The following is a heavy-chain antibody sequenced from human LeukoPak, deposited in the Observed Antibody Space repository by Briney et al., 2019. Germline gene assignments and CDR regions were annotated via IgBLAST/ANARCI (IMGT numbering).Heavy chain of an antibody. J-gene: IGHJ6*04. Sequence: GGSLRLSCEASGFSVTNNYMSWFRQAPGKELEWVSSISISSSSIYYADSVKGRFTISRDNAKNSLYLQMNSLRAEDTAVYYCAELGITMIGGVWGKGTTVTISS. CDR3: AELGITMIGGV. V-gene: IGHV3-21*01. CDR1: GFSVTNNY. CDR2: ISISSSSI. D-gene: IGHD3-10*02.